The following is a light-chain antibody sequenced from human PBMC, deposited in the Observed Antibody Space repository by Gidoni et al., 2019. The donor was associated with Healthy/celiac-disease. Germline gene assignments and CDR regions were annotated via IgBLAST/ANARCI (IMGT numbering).Light chain of an antibody. J-gene: IGLJ2*01. CDR1: SSNIGAGYA. CDR2: GNS. CDR3: QSYDSSLSGPRV. V-gene: IGLV1-40*01. Sequence: QSVLTQPPSVSVAPGQSVTISCTGSSSNIGAGYAVHWYQQLPGTAPKLLIYGNSNRPSGVPDRFSGSKSGTSASLAITGLQAEDEADYYGQSYDSSLSGPRVFGGGTKLTVL.